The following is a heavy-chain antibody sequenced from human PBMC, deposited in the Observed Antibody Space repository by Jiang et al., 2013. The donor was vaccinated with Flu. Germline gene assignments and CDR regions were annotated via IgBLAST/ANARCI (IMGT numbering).Heavy chain of an antibody. CDR2: ITPIFGTP. CDR3: ARGPESSGYYYFY. D-gene: IGHD3-22*01. J-gene: IGHJ4*02. Sequence: GAEVKKPGSSVKVSCKSSGDTFSTNAISWVRQAPGQGLEWMGGITPIFGTPNYAQKFQGRVTITADKSTSTAYLELSSLRSDDTAVYYCARGPESSGYYYFYWGQGTLVTVSS. V-gene: IGHV1-69*06. CDR1: GDTFSTNA.